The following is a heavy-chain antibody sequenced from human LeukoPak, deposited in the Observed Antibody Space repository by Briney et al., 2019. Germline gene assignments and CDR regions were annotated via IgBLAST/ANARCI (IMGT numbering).Heavy chain of an antibody. J-gene: IGHJ4*02. CDR3: AKPVLGPRRYFDY. CDR2: ISGSGGST. CDR1: GFTFSSYA. V-gene: IGHV3-23*01. Sequence: GGSLRLSCAASGFTFSSYAMSWVRQAPGKGLEWVSAISGSGGSTYYADSAKGRFTISRDNSKNTLYLQMNSLRAEDTAVYYCAKPVLGPRRYFDYWGQGTLVTVSS.